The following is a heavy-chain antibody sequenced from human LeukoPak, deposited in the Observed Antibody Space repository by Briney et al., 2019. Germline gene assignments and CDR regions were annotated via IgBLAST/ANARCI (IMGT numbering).Heavy chain of an antibody. D-gene: IGHD2-21*01. CDR1: GFTFSSYW. J-gene: IGHJ4*02. CDR2: INPGGSSI. CDR3: ARSKHVDDY. V-gene: IGHV3-74*01. Sequence: PGRSLRLSCAASGFTFSSYWMHWVRQVPGKGLVWVARINPGGSSITYADSVKGRFTISRDNAKNTLYLQMDSLRAEDTVVYYWARSKHVDDYGGQGTLVIVSS.